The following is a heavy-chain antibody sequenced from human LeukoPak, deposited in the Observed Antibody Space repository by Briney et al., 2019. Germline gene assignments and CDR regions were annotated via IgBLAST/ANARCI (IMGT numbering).Heavy chain of an antibody. CDR1: GFTFSSYG. D-gene: IGHD3-22*01. V-gene: IGHV3-30*03. CDR3: ARDYYDSSGYYPWGY. J-gene: IGHJ4*02. Sequence: GGSLRLSCAASGFTFSSYGMHWVRQAPGKGLEWVAVISYDGSNKYYADSVKGRFTSSRDNSKNTLYLQMNSLRAEDTAVYYCARDYYDSSGYYPWGYWGQGTLVTVSS. CDR2: ISYDGSNK.